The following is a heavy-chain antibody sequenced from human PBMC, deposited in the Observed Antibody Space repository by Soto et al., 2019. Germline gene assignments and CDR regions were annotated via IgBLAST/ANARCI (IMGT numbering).Heavy chain of an antibody. J-gene: IGHJ4*02. CDR1: GFTLSDHY. Sequence: EVQLVESGGGLVQPGGSLRLSCAGPGFTLSDHYIDWVRQAPGKGLAWVGRSRDKPQAYSTAYAASVKGRFTTSRDESKNSAYLQMNSLKTEDTAVYYCVRATYFSDSCGYTRCLDYWGQGTLVTVSS. CDR3: VRATYFSDSCGYTRCLDY. CDR2: SRDKPQAYST. V-gene: IGHV3-72*01. D-gene: IGHD3-22*01.